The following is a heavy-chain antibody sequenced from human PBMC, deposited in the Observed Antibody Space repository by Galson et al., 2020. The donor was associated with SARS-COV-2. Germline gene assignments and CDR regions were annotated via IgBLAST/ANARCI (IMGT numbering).Heavy chain of an antibody. CDR2: IYTSEST. J-gene: IGHJ6*02. CDR3: ARDSKVQLQRRSRRKDDYNYGMDV. Sequence: SETLSLTCTVSGGPFNSYYWSWIRQPAGKGLEWIGRIYTSESTDYNPSLKSRVTMSIDASKRQFSLRVRSVTAADTAVYYCARDSKVQLQRRSRRKDDYNYGMDVWGLGITVTVS. CDR1: GGPFNSYY. V-gene: IGHV4-4*07. D-gene: IGHD1-1*01.